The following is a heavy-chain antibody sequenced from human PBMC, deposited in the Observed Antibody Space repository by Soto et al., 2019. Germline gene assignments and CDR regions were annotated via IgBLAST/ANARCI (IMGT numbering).Heavy chain of an antibody. CDR2: ISGSGGST. D-gene: IGHD3-9*01. J-gene: IGHJ4*02. V-gene: IGHV3-23*01. Sequence: GSLRLSCAASGFTFSSYAMSWVRQAPGKGLEWFSSISGSGGSTYYADSVKGRFTISRDNSKNTLYLQMNSLRAEDTAVYDCAKSISKYDILTGFDYWGQGTLDTVSS. CDR1: GFTFSSYA. CDR3: AKSISKYDILTGFDY.